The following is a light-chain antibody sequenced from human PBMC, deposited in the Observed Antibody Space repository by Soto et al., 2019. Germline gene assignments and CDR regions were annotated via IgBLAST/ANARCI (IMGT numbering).Light chain of an antibody. CDR1: QSLSSN. Sequence: EIVMTQSPTTLSVSPGEGATLSCRASQSLSSNLAWYQQKTGQSPRLLIYGASTRASGIPARFSGSGSGTEFTLTISSLESEDFAVYYCQQYNDWHLYTFGQGTKLEIK. J-gene: IGKJ2*01. CDR3: QQYNDWHLYT. CDR2: GAS. V-gene: IGKV3-15*01.